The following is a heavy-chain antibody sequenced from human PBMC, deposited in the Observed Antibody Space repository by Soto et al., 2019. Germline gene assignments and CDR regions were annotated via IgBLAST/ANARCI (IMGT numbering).Heavy chain of an antibody. CDR2: ISGSGGST. D-gene: IGHD3-3*01. CDR3: AKARFLEWYPGGIFDY. Sequence: GGSLRLSCAASGFTFSSYAMSWVRQAPGKGLEWVSAISGSGGSTYYADSVKGRFTISRDNSKNTLYLQMNSLRAEDTAVYYCAKARFLEWYPGGIFDYWGQGTLVTVSS. CDR1: GFTFSSYA. J-gene: IGHJ4*02. V-gene: IGHV3-23*01.